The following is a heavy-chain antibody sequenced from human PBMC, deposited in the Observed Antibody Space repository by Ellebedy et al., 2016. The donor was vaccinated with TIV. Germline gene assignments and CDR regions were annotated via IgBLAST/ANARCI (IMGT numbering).Heavy chain of an antibody. CDR2: IYPGDSDT. Sequence: KVSCKGSGYSFTSYWIGWVRQMPGKGLEWMGIIYPGDSDTRDSPSFRDQVTLSVDASTSTAYLQWISLKASDTAMYYCARGTLGSGFDYWGQGTLVTVSS. V-gene: IGHV5-51*01. J-gene: IGHJ4*02. D-gene: IGHD7-27*01. CDR1: GYSFTSYW. CDR3: ARGTLGSGFDY.